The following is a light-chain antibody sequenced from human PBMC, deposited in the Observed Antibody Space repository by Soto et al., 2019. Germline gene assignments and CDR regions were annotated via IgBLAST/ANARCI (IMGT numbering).Light chain of an antibody. V-gene: IGKV1-39*01. J-gene: IGKJ5*01. CDR3: QQDYSTLAT. CDR2: AAS. Sequence: DIQMSQSPSSLSASVGDRVTITCRAAESISRHLNWYQQKPGRAPDLLIYAASTLQNGVPSRFTGSGSGTEFTLTITGLQLEDFATFYCQQDYSTLATFGQGTRLEIK. CDR1: ESISRH.